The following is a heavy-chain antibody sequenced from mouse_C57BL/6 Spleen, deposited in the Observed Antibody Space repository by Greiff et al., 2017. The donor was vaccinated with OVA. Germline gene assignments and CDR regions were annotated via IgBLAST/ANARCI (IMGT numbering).Heavy chain of an antibody. CDR3: AEGGLSFAY. V-gene: IGHV1-22*01. Sequence: EVQLVESGPELVKPGASVKMSCKASGYTFTDYNMHWVKQSHGKSLEWIGYINPNNGGTSYNQKFKGKATLTVNKSSSTAYMELRSLTSEDSAVYYCAEGGLSFAYWGQGTLVTVSA. D-gene: IGHD1-1*01. J-gene: IGHJ3*01. CDR2: INPNNGGT. CDR1: GYTFTDYN.